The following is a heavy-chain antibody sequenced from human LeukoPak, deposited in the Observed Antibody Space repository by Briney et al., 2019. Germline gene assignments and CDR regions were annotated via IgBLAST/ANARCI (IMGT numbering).Heavy chain of an antibody. CDR2: ISSSSSYI. V-gene: IGHV3-21*01. D-gene: IGHD3-22*01. J-gene: IGHJ4*02. CDR3: ARGLYDSSGPLDY. CDR1: GFTFSSYS. Sequence: GGSLRLSCAASGFTFSSYSMNWVRQAPGKGLEWVSSISSSSSYIYYADSVKGRFTISRDNAKNSLYLQVNSLRAEDTAVYYCARGLYDSSGPLDYWGQGTLVTVSS.